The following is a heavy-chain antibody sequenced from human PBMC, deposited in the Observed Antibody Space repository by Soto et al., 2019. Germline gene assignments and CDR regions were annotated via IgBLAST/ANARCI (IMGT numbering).Heavy chain of an antibody. V-gene: IGHV3-30-3*01. D-gene: IGHD5-18*01. J-gene: IGHJ4*02. CDR1: GFIFNNYA. CDR3: ARGDGYIYGNTFDS. Sequence: GGSLRLSCAASGFIFNNYAMHWVRQAPGKGLEWVAFISYDGSSNYYADSVTGRFTISRDSSRNTLNLQMKSLRAEDTAVYYCARGDGYIYGNTFDSWGQGTLVTVSS. CDR2: ISYDGSSN.